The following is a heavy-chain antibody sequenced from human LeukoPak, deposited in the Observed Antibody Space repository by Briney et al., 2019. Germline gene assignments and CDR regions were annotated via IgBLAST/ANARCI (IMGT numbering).Heavy chain of an antibody. Sequence: PGGSLRLSCTASGISISDYAMSWFRQAPGKGLEWVSLIRRKAYGGTTEYAASVEGRFTIARDEYKRIAYMKMNSLKTRDTAVYYCTKSRFYDYVWGGSWGQGTLVTVSS. CDR3: TKSRFYDYVWGGS. D-gene: IGHD3-16*01. V-gene: IGHV3-49*03. CDR1: GISISDYA. J-gene: IGHJ5*02. CDR2: IRRKAYGGTT.